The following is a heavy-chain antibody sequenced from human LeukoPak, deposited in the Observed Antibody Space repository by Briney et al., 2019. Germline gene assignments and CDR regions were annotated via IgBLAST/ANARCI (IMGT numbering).Heavy chain of an antibody. J-gene: IGHJ4*02. D-gene: IGHD6-19*01. CDR2: IWYDGSNK. V-gene: IGHV3-33*06. CDR1: GFTFSSYG. Sequence: GGSLRLSCAASGFTFSSYGMHWVRQAPGKGLEWVAVIWYDGSNKYYADSVKGRFTISRDNSKNTLYLQMNSLRAEDTAVYYCAKDIDEGSGWNYWGQGTLVTVSS. CDR3: AKDIDEGSGWNY.